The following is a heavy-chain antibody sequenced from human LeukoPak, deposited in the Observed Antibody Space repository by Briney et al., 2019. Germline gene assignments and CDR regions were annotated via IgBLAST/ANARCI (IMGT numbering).Heavy chain of an antibody. CDR3: ARLRIPARYCSSTSCYELDY. D-gene: IGHD2-2*01. CDR2: IYYSGST. CDR1: GGSNSSYY. Sequence: SETLSLTCTVSGGSNSSYYWSWIRQPPGKGLEWIGYIYYSGSTNYNPSLKSRVTISVDTSKNQFSLKLSSVTAADTAVYYCARLRIPARYCSSTSCYELDYWGQGTLVTVSS. J-gene: IGHJ4*02. V-gene: IGHV4-59*08.